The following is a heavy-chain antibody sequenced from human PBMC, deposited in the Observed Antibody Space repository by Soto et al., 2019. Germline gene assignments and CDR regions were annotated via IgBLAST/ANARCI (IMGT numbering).Heavy chain of an antibody. CDR1: NGSISTTSYN. J-gene: IGHJ4*02. CDR3: ARQGTF. V-gene: IGHV4-39*01. CDR2: IYYTGST. Sequence: QMQLQESGPGLVKPSETLSLTCTVSNGSISTTSYNWGWIRQSPGKGLEWIGTIYYTGSTSYNPARTGPGTKAVDTSKNQVSRKLASADDADTAGYDCARQGTFGGQGTLVIVSS. D-gene: IGHD3-10*01.